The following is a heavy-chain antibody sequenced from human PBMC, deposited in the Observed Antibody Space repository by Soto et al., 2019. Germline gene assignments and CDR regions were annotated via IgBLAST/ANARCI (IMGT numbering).Heavy chain of an antibody. CDR1: GFTFKNYN. CDR3: ARGFCSGSSCTGTY. V-gene: IGHV3-48*01. CDR2: ISTSGTTT. Sequence: EVQVVESGGGLVQPGGALRLSCEASGFTFKNYNMNWVRQAPGKGLEWVSHISTSGTTTYYADSVRGRFTISRDNAKNSLYLQMNSLRVEDTAVYYFARGFCSGSSCTGTYWGQGTLVTVSS. D-gene: IGHD2-2*01. J-gene: IGHJ4*02.